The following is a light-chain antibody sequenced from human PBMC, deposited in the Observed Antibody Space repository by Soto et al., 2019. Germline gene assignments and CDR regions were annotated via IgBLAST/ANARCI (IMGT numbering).Light chain of an antibody. CDR3: SSFTSSTTLV. V-gene: IGLV2-14*01. J-gene: IGLJ3*02. Sequence: QSVLTQPASVSGSPGQSITISCTGASSDVGGYDCVSWYQQHPGKAPQLMIYEVNNRPSGVSDRFSGSKSGNTASLTISGLQAEDEADYYCSSFTSSTTLVFGGGTQLTVL. CDR1: SSDVGGYDC. CDR2: EVN.